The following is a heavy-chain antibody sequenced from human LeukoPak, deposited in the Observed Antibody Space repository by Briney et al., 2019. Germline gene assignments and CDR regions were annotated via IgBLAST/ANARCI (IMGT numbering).Heavy chain of an antibody. J-gene: IGHJ4*02. D-gene: IGHD2/OR15-2a*01. CDR3: ARDRYYRPFDY. CDR1: GGTFSSYA. CDR2: IIPIFGTA. Sequence: SVKVSCKASGGTFSSYAISWVRQAPGQGLEWMGRIIPIFGTANYAQKFQGRATITTDESTSTAYMELSSLRSEDTAVYYCARDRYYRPFDYWGQGTLVTVSS. V-gene: IGHV1-69*05.